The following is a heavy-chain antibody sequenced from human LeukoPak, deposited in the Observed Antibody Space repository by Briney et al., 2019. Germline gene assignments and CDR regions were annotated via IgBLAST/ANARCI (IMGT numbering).Heavy chain of an antibody. CDR1: DGSISSYY. CDR2: IYYSGST. Sequence: PSETLSLTCTVSDGSISSYYWSWIRQPPGKGLEWIGYIYYSGSTNYNPSLKSRVTISVDTSKNQFSLKLSSVTAADTAVYYCARLDCGGDCYIAYWGQGTLVTVSS. CDR3: ARLDCGGDCYIAY. V-gene: IGHV4-59*08. J-gene: IGHJ4*02. D-gene: IGHD2-21*02.